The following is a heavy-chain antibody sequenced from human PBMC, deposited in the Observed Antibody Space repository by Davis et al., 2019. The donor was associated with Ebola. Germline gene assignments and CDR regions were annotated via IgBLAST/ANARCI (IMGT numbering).Heavy chain of an antibody. Sequence: PSETLSLTCTVSGGSISSYYWSWIRQPPGKRLEWIGYIYYSGSTNYNPSLKSRVTISVDTSKNQFSLKLSSVTAADTAVYYCAREMWIQLWFYGMDVWGQGTTVTVSS. V-gene: IGHV4-59*01. D-gene: IGHD5-18*01. CDR2: IYYSGST. CDR3: AREMWIQLWFYGMDV. J-gene: IGHJ6*02. CDR1: GGSISSYY.